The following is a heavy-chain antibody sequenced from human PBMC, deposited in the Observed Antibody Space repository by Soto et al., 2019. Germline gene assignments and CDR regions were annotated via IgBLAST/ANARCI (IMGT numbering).Heavy chain of an antibody. V-gene: IGHV1-3*01. CDR1: GYTFTSYA. J-gene: IGHJ4*02. CDR2: INAGNGNT. CDR3: ARDGPMAPYPVYYFDY. Sequence: ASVKVSCKASGYTFTSYAMHWVRQAPGQRLEWMGWINAGNGNTKYSQKFQGRVTITRDTSASTAYMELSSLRSEDTAVYYCARDGPMAPYPVYYFDYWGQGTLVTVSS. D-gene: IGHD2-8*01.